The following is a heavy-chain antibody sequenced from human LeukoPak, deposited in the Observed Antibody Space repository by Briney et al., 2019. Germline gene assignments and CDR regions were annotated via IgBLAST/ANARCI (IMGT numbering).Heavy chain of an antibody. CDR2: IYTSGST. Sequence: PSETLSLTCTVSGGSISSYYWSWIRQPAGKGLEWIGRIYTSGSTNYNPSHKSRVTMSVDTSKDQFSLKLSSVTAADTAVYYCARGGYYYDSSGPYYFDYWGQGTLVTVSS. CDR1: GGSISSYY. J-gene: IGHJ4*02. D-gene: IGHD3-22*01. V-gene: IGHV4-4*07. CDR3: ARGGYYYDSSGPYYFDY.